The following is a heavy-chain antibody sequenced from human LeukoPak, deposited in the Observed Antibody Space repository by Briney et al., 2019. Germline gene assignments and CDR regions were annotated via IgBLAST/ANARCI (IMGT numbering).Heavy chain of an antibody. J-gene: IGHJ4*02. CDR3: ARGIGYDSSDY. D-gene: IGHD3-22*01. CDR1: GYTFTGYY. Sequence: ASVKVSCKASGYTFTGYYMHWERQAPGQGLEWMGWMNPNSGNTGYAQKFQGRVTMTRNTSISTAYMELSSLRSEDTAVYYCARGIGYDSSDYWGQGTLVTVSS. V-gene: IGHV1-8*02. CDR2: MNPNSGNT.